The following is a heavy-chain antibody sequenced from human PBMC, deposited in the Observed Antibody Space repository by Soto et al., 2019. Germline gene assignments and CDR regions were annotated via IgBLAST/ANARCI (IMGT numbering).Heavy chain of an antibody. D-gene: IGHD2-8*01. Sequence: EVQLVESGGGLVQTGGSLRLSCAASGFTFNTYWMHWFRQAPGKGLVWVSRINSGGGTTTYADSVKGRFTISRDNAKNTLFLQMNGLRAEDTAVYYCARWFTNGNFDYFDYWGQGTQVTVSS. CDR2: INSGGGTT. J-gene: IGHJ4*02. V-gene: IGHV3-74*01. CDR3: ARWFTNGNFDYFDY. CDR1: GFTFNTYW.